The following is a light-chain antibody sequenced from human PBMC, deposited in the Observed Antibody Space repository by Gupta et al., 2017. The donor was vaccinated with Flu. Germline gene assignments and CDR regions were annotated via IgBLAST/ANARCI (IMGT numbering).Light chain of an antibody. CDR2: DNN. CDR1: SGSIASNY. V-gene: IGLV6-57*01. J-gene: IGLJ3*02. CDR3: QSSNNDNWV. Sequence: TVTIACTGSSGSIASNYLHCYQQRTSTSPTILICDNNNSHTGVPDRFSASTYGSSTTVTTTMSHEEAEADYYYDSQSSNNDNWVFGGGTRLTVL.